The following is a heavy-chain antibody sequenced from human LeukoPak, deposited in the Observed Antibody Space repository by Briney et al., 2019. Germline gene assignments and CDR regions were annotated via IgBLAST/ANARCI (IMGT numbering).Heavy chain of an antibody. D-gene: IGHD4-11*01. V-gene: IGHV3-23*01. CDR2: ISGSGGST. CDR1: GFTFSSYA. J-gene: IGHJ4*02. Sequence: GGSLRLSCAASGFTFSSYAMSWVRQAPGKGLEWVSAISGSGGSTYYADSVKGRLTISRDNSKNTLYLQMNSLRAEDTAVYYCARMDYSNSFDYWGQGTLVTVSS. CDR3: ARMDYSNSFDY.